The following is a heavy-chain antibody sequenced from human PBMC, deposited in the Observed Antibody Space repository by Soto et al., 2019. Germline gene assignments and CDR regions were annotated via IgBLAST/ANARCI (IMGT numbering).Heavy chain of an antibody. V-gene: IGHV3-48*02. D-gene: IGHD3-16*01. CDR3: ARTKLVEFFFINVDVYDMDV. CDR2: ISSDSRYI. CDR1: GFTLSNYA. Sequence: EVQLVESGGGLVQPGGSLRLSCAASGFTLSNYAVNWVRQAPGKGLEWVSYISSDSRYIYYGDSVKGRFTISRDNARNSVYLQMNSLRDEDTAVYYCARTKLVEFFFINVDVYDMDVWGQGTPVTVSS. J-gene: IGHJ6*02.